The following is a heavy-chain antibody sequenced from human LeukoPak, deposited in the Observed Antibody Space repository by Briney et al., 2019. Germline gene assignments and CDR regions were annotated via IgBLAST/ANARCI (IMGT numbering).Heavy chain of an antibody. CDR3: AKGTGAYSSSWLSMGY. Sequence: GGSLRLSCAASGFTFSSYGMHWVRQAPGKGLEWVAVISYDGSNKYYADSVKGRFTISRDNSKNTLYLQMNSLRAEDTAVYYCAKGTGAYSSSWLSMGYWGQGTLVTVFS. V-gene: IGHV3-30*18. J-gene: IGHJ4*02. CDR2: ISYDGSNK. D-gene: IGHD6-13*01. CDR1: GFTFSSYG.